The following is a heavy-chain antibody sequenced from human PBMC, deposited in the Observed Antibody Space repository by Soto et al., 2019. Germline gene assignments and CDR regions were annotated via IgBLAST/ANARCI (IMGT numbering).Heavy chain of an antibody. V-gene: IGHV4-34*01. D-gene: IGHD3-3*01. CDR2: INHSGST. J-gene: IGHJ6*02. Sequence: SETLSLTCAVYGGSFSGYYWSWIRQPPGKGLEWIGEINHSGSTNYNPSLKSRVTISVDTSKNQFSLKLSSVTAADTAVYYCARAPYYDFWSRYSGLGHPYYYYGMDVWGQGTTVTVSS. CDR3: ARAPYYDFWSRYSGLGHPYYYYGMDV. CDR1: GGSFSGYY.